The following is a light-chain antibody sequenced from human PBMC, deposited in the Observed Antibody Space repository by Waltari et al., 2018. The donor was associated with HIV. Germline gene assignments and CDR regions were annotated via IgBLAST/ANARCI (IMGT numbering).Light chain of an antibody. CDR1: ALPKKF. CDR2: KDI. CDR3: QSTDHDGTWV. J-gene: IGLJ3*02. V-gene: IGLV3-25*03. Sequence: SYKLTQTPSVSVSPGQTARINCSRGALPKKFSSWYRQKPGQAPVLLTYKDIERPSGILERISGSRSGTGVTLTISGVQAEDEADYYCQSTDHDGTWVFGGGTKLTVL.